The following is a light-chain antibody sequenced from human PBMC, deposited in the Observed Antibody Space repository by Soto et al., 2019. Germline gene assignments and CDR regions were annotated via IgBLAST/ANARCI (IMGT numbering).Light chain of an antibody. CDR3: QHYGTSAL. Sequence: EIVLTQSPGTLSLSPGERATLSCRASQTVSDMYLAWYQQKPGQAPRLLIYASNRATGIPDRFSGSGSGTDFTLTIGRLEHEDVAVYYCQHYGTSALFGPGTKVDIK. CDR2: AS. CDR1: QTVSDMY. J-gene: IGKJ3*01. V-gene: IGKV3-20*01.